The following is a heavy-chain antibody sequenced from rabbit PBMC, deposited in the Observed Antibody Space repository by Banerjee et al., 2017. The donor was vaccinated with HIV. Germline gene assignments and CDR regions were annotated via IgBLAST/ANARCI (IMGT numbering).Heavy chain of an antibody. V-gene: IGHV1S45*01. CDR3: ARGGDYDDYGDYYFKL. J-gene: IGHJ4*01. CDR1: GFDFSGSYW. CDR2: INAGSANST. Sequence: QEQLEESGGDLVKPEGSLTLTCTASGFDFSGSYWICWVRQAPGKGLEWIACINAGSANSTCYATWAKGRFTISKTSSTTVTLQMTSLTAADTTTYFCARGGDYDDYGDYYFKLWGPGTLVTVS. D-gene: IGHD2-1*01.